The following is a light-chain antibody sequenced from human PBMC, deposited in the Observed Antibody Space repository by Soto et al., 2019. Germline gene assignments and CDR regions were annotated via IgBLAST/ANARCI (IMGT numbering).Light chain of an antibody. CDR2: GAS. CDR3: QQYNNWPYT. V-gene: IGKV3-15*01. CDR1: QSITTN. J-gene: IGKJ2*01. Sequence: EIVTTQSPATLSVSPGERVTLSCRASQSITTNLAWYQQKPGQAPRLLIYGASTRATGIPARFSGSGSGTEFTLTIGSLQSEDFVVYYCQQYNNWPYTFGQGTKLEIK.